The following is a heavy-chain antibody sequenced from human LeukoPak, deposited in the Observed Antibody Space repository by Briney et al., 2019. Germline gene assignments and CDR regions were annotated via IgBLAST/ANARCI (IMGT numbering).Heavy chain of an antibody. CDR1: GFTLSSYS. D-gene: IGHD6-19*01. CDR3: AGSTVAY. J-gene: IGHJ4*02. V-gene: IGHV3-21*01. CDR2: ISSGSSYT. Sequence: GGSLRLSCAASGFTLSSYSMNWVRQAPGKGLEWVSCISSGSSYTYYADSVKGRFTISRDNAKNSLYLQMNSLRAEDTAVYYCAGSTVAYWGQGTLVTVSS.